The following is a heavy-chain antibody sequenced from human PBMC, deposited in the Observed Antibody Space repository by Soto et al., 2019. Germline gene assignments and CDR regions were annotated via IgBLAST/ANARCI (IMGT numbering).Heavy chain of an antibody. CDR2: IGPESGAT. CDR3: GRGRSGQIVVFY. V-gene: IGHV1-2*02. J-gene: IGHJ4*02. D-gene: IGHD1-26*01. CDR1: GYTFTGHY. Sequence: ASVKVSCKASGYTFTGHYIHWVRQAPEQGPEWMGEIGPESGATRYAQRFQGRVTMTRDMSITTVYMELNNLSPDDTAVYYCGRGRSGQIVVFYWGQGTSVTVSS.